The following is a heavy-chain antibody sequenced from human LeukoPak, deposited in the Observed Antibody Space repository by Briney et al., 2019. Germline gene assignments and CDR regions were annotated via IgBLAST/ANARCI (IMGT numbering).Heavy chain of an antibody. CDR3: AKDRGRDCGDYSGFDY. J-gene: IGHJ4*02. V-gene: IGHV3-23*01. CDR2: ISGSGGST. D-gene: IGHD4-17*01. CDR1: GFTFSSYA. Sequence: GGSLRLSCAASGFTFSSYAMSWVRQAPGKGLEWVSAISGSGGSTYYADSVKGRFTISRDNSKNTLYLQMNSLRAEDTAVYYCAKDRGRDCGDYSGFDYWGQGTLVTVSS.